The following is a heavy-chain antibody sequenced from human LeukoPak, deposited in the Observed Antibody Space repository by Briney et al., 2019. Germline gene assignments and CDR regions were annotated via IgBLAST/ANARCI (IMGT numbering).Heavy chain of an antibody. CDR1: GFTFSSYG. V-gene: IGHV3-30*18. J-gene: IGHJ4*02. CDR3: AKGRHSSGWKSYFDY. CDR2: ISCDGSNK. Sequence: GSLRLSCAASGFTFSSYGVHWVRQAPGKGLEWVAVISCDGSNKYYADSVKGRFTISRDNSKNTLYLQMNSLRAEDTAVYYCAKGRHSSGWKSYFDYWGQGTLVTVSS. D-gene: IGHD6-19*01.